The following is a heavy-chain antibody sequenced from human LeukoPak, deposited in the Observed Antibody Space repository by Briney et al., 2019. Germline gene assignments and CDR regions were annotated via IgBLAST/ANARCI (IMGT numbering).Heavy chain of an antibody. Sequence: GGSLRLSCAASGFTFSSYAMNWVRQAPGKGLEWVSAISGSGGSTYYADSVKGRFTISRDNSKNTLYLQMNSLRAEDTAVYYCAKCSYGFSDPNFDYWGQGTLVTVSS. CDR3: AKCSYGFSDPNFDY. CDR2: ISGSGGST. V-gene: IGHV3-23*01. J-gene: IGHJ4*02. D-gene: IGHD5-18*01. CDR1: GFTFSSYA.